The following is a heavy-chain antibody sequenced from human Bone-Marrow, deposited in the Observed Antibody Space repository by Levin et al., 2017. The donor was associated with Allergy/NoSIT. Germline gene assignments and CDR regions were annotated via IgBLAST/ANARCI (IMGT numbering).Heavy chain of an antibody. J-gene: IGHJ4*02. CDR2: INPNSAAT. D-gene: IGHD3-22*01. V-gene: IGHV1-2*06. CDR3: ARRDFYDSETDY. CDR1: GYTFTGYY. Sequence: GESLKISCKASGYTFTGYYIYWFRQAPGQGLEWMGRINPNSAATVYAQSFQSRVTLTNDTSISTAYMELSSLTSDDTAVFYCARRDFYDSETDYWGQGTLVTVSS.